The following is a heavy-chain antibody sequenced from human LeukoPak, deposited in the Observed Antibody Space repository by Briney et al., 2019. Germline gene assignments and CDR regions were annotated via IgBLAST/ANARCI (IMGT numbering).Heavy chain of an antibody. J-gene: IGHJ5*02. D-gene: IGHD2-15*01. CDR2: INSDGSST. CDR1: GFTFSSYW. Sequence: PGGSLRLSCAASGFTFSSYWMHWVRQAPGKGLVWVSRINSDGSSTSYADSVKGRFTISRDNSKNTLYLQMNSLRAEDTAVYYCARGIVVVVAATSNWFDPWGQGTLVTVSS. V-gene: IGHV3-74*01. CDR3: ARGIVVVVAATSNWFDP.